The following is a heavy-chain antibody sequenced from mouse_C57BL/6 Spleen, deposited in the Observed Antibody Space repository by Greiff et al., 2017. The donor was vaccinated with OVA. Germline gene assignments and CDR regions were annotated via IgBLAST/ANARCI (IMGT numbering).Heavy chain of an antibody. Sequence: EVKLVESGGGLVKPGGSLKLSCAASGFTFSSYAMSWVRQTPEKRLEWVATISDGGSYTYYPDNVKGRFTISRDNDKNNLDLQMSHLTSEDTAMYYCAREVYYDYDDAMDYWGQGTSVTVSS. CDR2: ISDGGSYT. J-gene: IGHJ4*01. CDR1: GFTFSSYA. CDR3: AREVYYDYDDAMDY. D-gene: IGHD2-4*01. V-gene: IGHV5-4*01.